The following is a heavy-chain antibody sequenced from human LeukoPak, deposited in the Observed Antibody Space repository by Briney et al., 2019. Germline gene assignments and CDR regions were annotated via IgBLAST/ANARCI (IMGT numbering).Heavy chain of an antibody. CDR3: ARDYTLTLGTTTYFQR. Sequence: ASVKVSCKASGYIFDIYALIWVRQAPGQGLELMGWINTNTGSPTYAQGFTGRFVFSLDTSVSTAYLQISSLKAEDTAVYYCARDYTLTLGTTTYFQRWGQGTLVTVSS. J-gene: IGHJ1*01. CDR2: INTNTGSP. V-gene: IGHV7-4-1*02. D-gene: IGHD1-7*01. CDR1: GYIFDIYA.